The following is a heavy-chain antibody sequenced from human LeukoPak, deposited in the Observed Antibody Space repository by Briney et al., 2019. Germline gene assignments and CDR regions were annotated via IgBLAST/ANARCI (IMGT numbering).Heavy chain of an antibody. D-gene: IGHD3-3*01. CDR2: ISSSSSSK. J-gene: IGHJ6*02. CDR3: ARRLRFLEWLPSGGYYGMDV. Sequence: GGSLRLSCAASRFTFNTDTMNWVRQAPGKGLEWLSSISSSSSSKYYADSVRGRFIISRDNAKKSLYLQMNSLRAEDTAVYYCARRLRFLEWLPSGGYYGMDVWGQGTTVTVSS. CDR1: RFTFNTDT. V-gene: IGHV3-21*01.